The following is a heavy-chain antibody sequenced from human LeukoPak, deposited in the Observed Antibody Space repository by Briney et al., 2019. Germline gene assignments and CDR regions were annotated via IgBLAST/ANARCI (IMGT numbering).Heavy chain of an antibody. CDR3: ARERYYGSELAFDY. CDR2: IFDSGST. V-gene: IGHV4-59*12. D-gene: IGHD3-10*01. CDR1: GGSFSSYY. Sequence: SETLSLTCSVSGGSFSSYYWTWIRQPPGKGLEYIGYIFDSGSTNYNPSLESRVTISVDPSKNQFSLKVTSVTAADTAVYYCARERYYGSELAFDYWGQGTLVTVSS. J-gene: IGHJ4*02.